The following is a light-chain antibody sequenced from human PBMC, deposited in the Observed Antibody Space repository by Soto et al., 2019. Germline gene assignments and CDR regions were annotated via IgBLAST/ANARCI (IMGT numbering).Light chain of an antibody. V-gene: IGLV1-40*01. CDR1: RLNIGAGYA. J-gene: IGLJ3*02. CDR3: QSYDTGLSLWV. Sequence: QSVLTQPPSMSGAPGQRVTISCTGGRLNIGAGYAAHWYRRLPGTAPQLLIYGNNNRPSGVPDQFSGSKSGTSASLAITGLRVEDEGDYYCQSYDTGLSLWVFGGGTKVTVL. CDR2: GNN.